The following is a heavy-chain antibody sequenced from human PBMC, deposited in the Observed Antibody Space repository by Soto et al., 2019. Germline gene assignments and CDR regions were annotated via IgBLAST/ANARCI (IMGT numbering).Heavy chain of an antibody. CDR1: GFTFSSNS. J-gene: IGHJ5*02. V-gene: IGHV3-48*02. Sequence: GGSLRLSCAASGFTFSSNSMNWVRQAPGKGLEWISYISSSSSTIYADSVKGRFTISRDNAKNSLYLQMNSLRDVDTAVYYCARVIWSGHLTSDLWGQGTQVTVSS. CDR3: ARVIWSGHLTSDL. CDR2: ISSSSSTI. D-gene: IGHD3-3*01.